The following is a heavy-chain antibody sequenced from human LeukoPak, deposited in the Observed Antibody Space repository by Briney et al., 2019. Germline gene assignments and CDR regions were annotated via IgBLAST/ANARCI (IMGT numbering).Heavy chain of an antibody. D-gene: IGHD6-13*01. CDR3: ARPGIAAAGSPRRRANWFDP. J-gene: IGHJ5*02. CDR2: INPNSGGT. CDR1: GYTFTGYY. Sequence: ASVKVSCKASGYTFTGYYMHWVRQAPGQGLEWMGWINPNSGGTNYAQKFQGRVTMTRDTSISTAYMELSRLRSDDTAVYYCARPGIAAAGSPRRRANWFDPWGQGTLVTVSS. V-gene: IGHV1-2*02.